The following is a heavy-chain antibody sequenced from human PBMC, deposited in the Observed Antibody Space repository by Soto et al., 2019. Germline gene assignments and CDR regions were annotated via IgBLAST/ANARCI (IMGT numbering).Heavy chain of an antibody. D-gene: IGHD3-10*01. CDR3: ARHRAGATILRGVTPDYYFYAMDV. CDR1: GYSFTSYW. J-gene: IGHJ6*02. V-gene: IGHV5-51*01. CDR2: IYPGDSDT. Sequence: PGESLKISCKGSGYSFTSYWIGWVRQMPGKGLEWMGIIYPGDSDTRYSPSFQGQVTISADKSISTAYLQWSSLKASDTAIYYCARHRAGATILRGVTPDYYFYAMDVWGQGTTVTVSS.